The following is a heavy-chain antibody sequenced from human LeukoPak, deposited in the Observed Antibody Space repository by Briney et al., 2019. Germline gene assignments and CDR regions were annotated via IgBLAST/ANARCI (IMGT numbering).Heavy chain of an antibody. CDR1: VGSISSGGYY. CDR3: ARGNGERSYYMDV. CDR2: VYYSGTN. Sequence: PSETLSLTCIVSVGSISSGGYYWRCIRQYPGKGLEWIGYVYYSGTNYYNPSLKSRVTISVETSKNQFSLKLNSVTAADTAVYYCARGNGERSYYMDVWGKGTTVTVSS. J-gene: IGHJ6*03. V-gene: IGHV4-31*03. D-gene: IGHD4-17*01.